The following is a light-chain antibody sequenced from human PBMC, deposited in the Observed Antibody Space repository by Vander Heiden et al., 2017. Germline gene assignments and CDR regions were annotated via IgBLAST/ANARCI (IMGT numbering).Light chain of an antibody. CDR1: HSLLHSNGYNF. Sequence: DIVMTQSPLSLPVTPGEPASISCRSSHSLLHSNGYNFLDWYVQKPGQSPQLLTYLGSNRASGVPDRFSVSGSGTDFTLKISRVEAEDVGVYYCMQALQTPLTFGGGTKVEI. CDR2: LGS. V-gene: IGKV2-28*01. J-gene: IGKJ4*01. CDR3: MQALQTPLT.